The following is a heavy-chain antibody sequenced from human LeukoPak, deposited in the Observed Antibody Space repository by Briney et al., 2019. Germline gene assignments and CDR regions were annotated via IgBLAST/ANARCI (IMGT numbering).Heavy chain of an antibody. V-gene: IGHV4-59*01. CDR2: IYYSGST. CDR3: AGGDYYDSSGY. J-gene: IGHJ4*02. D-gene: IGHD3-22*01. CDR1: GGSISSYY. Sequence: SETLSLTCTVSGGSISSYYWSWIRQPPGKGLEWIGYIYYSGSTNYNPSLKSRVTISVDTSKNQFSLKLSSVTADTAVYYCAGGDYYDSSGYWGQGTLVTVSS.